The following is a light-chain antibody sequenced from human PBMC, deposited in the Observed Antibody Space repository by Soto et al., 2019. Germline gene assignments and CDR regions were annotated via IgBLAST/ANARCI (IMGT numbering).Light chain of an antibody. Sequence: QSALTQPASVSGSPGQSITISCTGTSSDVGSYNLVSWYQQNPGKAPKLIIYEASKRPSGVSNRFSGSKSGNTASLTISGLRAEDEADYYCCSYVGGSSVVFGRGTKRTVL. CDR1: SSDVGSYNL. J-gene: IGLJ3*02. V-gene: IGLV2-23*01. CDR3: CSYVGGSSVV. CDR2: EAS.